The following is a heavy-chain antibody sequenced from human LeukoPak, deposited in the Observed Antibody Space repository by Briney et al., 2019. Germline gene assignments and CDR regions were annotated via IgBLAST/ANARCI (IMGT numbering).Heavy chain of an antibody. J-gene: IGHJ5*02. CDR1: GGSISSYY. D-gene: IGHD3-3*01. CDR2: IYTSGST. V-gene: IGHV4-4*07. Sequence: SETLSLTCTVSGGSISSYYWSWIRQPAGKGLEWIGRIYTSGSTNYNPSLKSRVTMSVDTSKNQFSLKLSSVTAADTAVYYCAGGIRYDFWSGYSSWGQGTLVTVSS. CDR3: AGGIRYDFWSGYSS.